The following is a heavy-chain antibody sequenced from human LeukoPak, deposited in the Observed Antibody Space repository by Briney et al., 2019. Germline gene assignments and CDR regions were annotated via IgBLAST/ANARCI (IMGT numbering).Heavy chain of an antibody. CDR1: GGSFSGYC. CDR3: AGAETYYYDSSGYYPSAGMDV. Sequence: SETLSLTCAVYGGSFSGYCWSWIRQPPGKGLEWIGEINRSGSTNYNPSLKSRVTISVDTSKNQFSLKLSSVTAADTAVYYCAGAETYYYDSSGYYPSAGMDVWGQGTTVTVSS. CDR2: INRSGST. D-gene: IGHD3-22*01. J-gene: IGHJ6*02. V-gene: IGHV4-34*01.